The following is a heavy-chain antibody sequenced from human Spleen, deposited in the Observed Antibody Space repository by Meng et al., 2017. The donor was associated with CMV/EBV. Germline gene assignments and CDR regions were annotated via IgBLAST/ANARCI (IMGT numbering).Heavy chain of an antibody. D-gene: IGHD6-6*01. Sequence: GGSLRLSCAASGFTFSGSAMHWVRQASGKGLEWVGRIRSKANSYATAYAASVKGRFTISRDDSKNTAYLQMNSLKTEDTAVYYCTRHGVGSSSSLGYWGQGTLVTVSS. CDR1: GFTFSGSA. CDR2: IRSKANSYAT. CDR3: TRHGVGSSSSLGY. V-gene: IGHV3-73*01. J-gene: IGHJ4*02.